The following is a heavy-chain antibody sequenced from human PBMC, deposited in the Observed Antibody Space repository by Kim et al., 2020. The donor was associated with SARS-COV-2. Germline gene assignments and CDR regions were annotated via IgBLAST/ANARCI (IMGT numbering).Heavy chain of an antibody. CDR1: GYSISSGYY. J-gene: IGHJ5*02. CDR3: ARESRKRFSMVRGVHWFDP. V-gene: IGHV4-38-2*02. CDR2: IYHSGST. Sequence: SETLSLTCTVSGYSISSGYYWGWIRQPPGKGLEWIGSIYHSGSTYYNPSLKSRVTISVDTSKNQFSLKLSSVTAADTAVYYCARESRKRFSMVRGVHWFDPWGQGTLVTVSS. D-gene: IGHD3-10*01.